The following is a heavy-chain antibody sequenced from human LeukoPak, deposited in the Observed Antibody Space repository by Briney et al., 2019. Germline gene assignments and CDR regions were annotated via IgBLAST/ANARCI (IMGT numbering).Heavy chain of an antibody. CDR3: AKDVVVAYFDY. CDR2: VRYDETTK. Sequence: GGSLRLSCAASGFSFSTTWMTWVRQAPGKGLEWVAFVRYDETTKFYADSVKGRFTISRDNSKTTLYLQMNSLRAEDTAVYYCAKDVVVAYFDYWAQGTLVTVSS. D-gene: IGHD2-2*01. CDR1: GFSFSTTW. J-gene: IGHJ4*02. V-gene: IGHV3-30*02.